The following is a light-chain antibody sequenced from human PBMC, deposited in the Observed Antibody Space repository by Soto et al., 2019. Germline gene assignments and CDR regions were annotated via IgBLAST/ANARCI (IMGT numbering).Light chain of an antibody. V-gene: IGLV2-14*01. J-gene: IGLJ2*01. CDR2: DVS. Sequence: QSALTQPASVSGSPGQSITISCTGTSSDVGGYNYVSWYQQHPGKAPKLMIYDVSNRPSGVSNRFSGSKSGNTASLTISGLQDEDEADYCCSSYTSSSTLVVFGGGTKVTVL. CDR3: SSYTSSSTLVV. CDR1: SSDVGGYNY.